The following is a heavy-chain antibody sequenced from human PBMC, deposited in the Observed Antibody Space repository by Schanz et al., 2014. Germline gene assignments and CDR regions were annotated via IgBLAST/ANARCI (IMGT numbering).Heavy chain of an antibody. D-gene: IGHD3-10*01. CDR2: IFTDGRT. CDR1: GFAVDNYY. V-gene: IGHV3-53*01. J-gene: IGHJ6*02. Sequence: EVQLVASGGGLVQPGGSLRLSCAASGFAVDNYYMSCVRQAPGRGLEWVSIIFTDGRTYYADSVKGRFTISRDSSKSTLYLQMNSLRAEDTAVYYCAKDGPGGSGSYSADGGMDVWGQGTTVTVSS. CDR3: AKDGPGGSGSYSADGGMDV.